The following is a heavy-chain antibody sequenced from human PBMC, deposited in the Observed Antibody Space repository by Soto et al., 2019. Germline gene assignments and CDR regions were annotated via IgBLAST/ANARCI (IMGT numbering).Heavy chain of an antibody. CDR1: GFSLSADGVG. V-gene: IGHV2-5*02. D-gene: IGHD2-2*01. CDR2: IYWDDDQ. J-gene: IGHJ3*01. CDR3: APAYGGTSWHNDAFDV. Sequence: QITLKESGPTLVKPTQTLTLTCTFSGFSLSADGVGVGWIRQPPGKALEWLALIYWDDDQRYSPSLKTRLTIPKXPXKXQVVIPMPNMDPVDTATYYCAPAYGGTSWHNDAFDVWGQGTVVTVSS.